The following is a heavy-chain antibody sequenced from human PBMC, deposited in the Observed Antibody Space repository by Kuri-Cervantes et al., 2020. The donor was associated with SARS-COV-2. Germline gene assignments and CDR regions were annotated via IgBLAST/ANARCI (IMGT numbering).Heavy chain of an antibody. J-gene: IGHJ6*04. CDR1: GYSFTSYW. CDR2: IYPGDSDT. V-gene: IGHV5-51*01. CDR3: ARLVWYFAEMDV. D-gene: IGHD3-9*01. Sequence: GGSLRLSCMGSGYSFTSYWIGWVRQMPGKGLDWMGIIYPGDSDTTYSPSFQGQVTISAEKSISTAYLQWSSLKASDTAMYYCARLVWYFAEMDVWGKGTTVTVSS.